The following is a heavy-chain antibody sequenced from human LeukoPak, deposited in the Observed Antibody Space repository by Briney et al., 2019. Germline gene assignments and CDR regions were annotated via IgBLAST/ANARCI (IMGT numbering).Heavy chain of an antibody. V-gene: IGHV1-18*01. D-gene: IGHD3-22*01. CDR1: GYTFTNYG. J-gene: IGHJ4*02. CDR2: ISSYTGNT. CDR3: ARSGVGYFYDSTGYYPLDY. Sequence: GASVQVSCKASGYTFTNYGSSWVRQAAGQGREGMGWISSYTGNTNYAQNLQGRVTMTTDTSTGTAYMELRSLRSDDTAVYYCARSGVGYFYDSTGYYPLDYWGQGTLVTVSS.